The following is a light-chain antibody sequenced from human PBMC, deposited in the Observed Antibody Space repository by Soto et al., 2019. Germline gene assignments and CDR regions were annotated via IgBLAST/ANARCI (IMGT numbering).Light chain of an antibody. J-gene: IGLJ1*01. CDR2: DVN. V-gene: IGLV2-8*01. CDR1: ASDIGGYTF. CDR3: SAHGGANPYV. Sequence: QSALTQPPSASGSPGQSVAISCTGTASDIGGYTFVSWYQQHPGKAPKLLIYDVNKRPSGVPDRFSGSKSGNTASLTVSRLQADDEADYYCSAHGGANPYVFGSGSKLTVL.